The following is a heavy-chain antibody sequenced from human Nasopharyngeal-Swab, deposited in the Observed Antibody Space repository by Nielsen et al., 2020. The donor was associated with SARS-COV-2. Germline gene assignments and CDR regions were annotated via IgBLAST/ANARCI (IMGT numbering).Heavy chain of an antibody. D-gene: IGHD6-19*01. CDR2: INPNSGGT. CDR3: AMSIAVAGTGWFDP. V-gene: IGHV1-2*06. J-gene: IGHJ5*02. Sequence: WVRQAPGQGLEWMGRINPNSGGTNYAQKFQGRVTVTRDTSISTAYMELSRLRSDDTAVYYCAMSIAVAGTGWFDPWGQGTLVTVSS.